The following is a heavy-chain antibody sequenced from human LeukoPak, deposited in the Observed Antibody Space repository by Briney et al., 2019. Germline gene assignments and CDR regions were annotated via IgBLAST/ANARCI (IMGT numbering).Heavy chain of an antibody. CDR3: ARAVTTPAQFDY. V-gene: IGHV4-39*07. CDR1: GGSISSSSYY. CDR2: IYYSGST. Sequence: SETLSLTCTVSGGSISSSSYYWGWIRQPPGKGLEWIGSIYYSGSTYHNPSLKSRVTISVDTSKNQFSLKLSSVTAADTAVYYCARAVTTPAQFDYWGQGTLVTVSS. D-gene: IGHD4-17*01. J-gene: IGHJ4*02.